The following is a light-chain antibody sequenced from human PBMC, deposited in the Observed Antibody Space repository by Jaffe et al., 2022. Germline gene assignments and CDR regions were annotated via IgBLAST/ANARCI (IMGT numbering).Light chain of an antibody. J-gene: IGLJ2*01. Sequence: QAGLTQPPSVSKGLGQTATLTCAGDSNNVGNQGAVWLQHHQGHPPKLLSSRNNNRPSGISERVSASRSGNTASLTISGLLPEDETDYYCAAWDSSLDAWVFGGGTKLTVL. CDR2: RNN. CDR1: SNNVGNQG. CDR3: AAWDSSLDAWV. V-gene: IGLV10-54*01.